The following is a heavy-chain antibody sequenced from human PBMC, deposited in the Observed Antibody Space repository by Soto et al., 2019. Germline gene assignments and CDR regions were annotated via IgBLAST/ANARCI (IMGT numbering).Heavy chain of an antibody. CDR1: GYTFTSYD. D-gene: IGHD3-9*01. V-gene: IGHV1-8*01. Sequence: GASVKVSCKASGYTFTSYDINWVRQATGQGLEWMGWMNPNSGNTGYAQKFQGRVTMTRNTSISTAYMELSSLRSEDTAVYYCARVHPPSIYYYMDVWGKGTTVTVSS. J-gene: IGHJ6*03. CDR3: ARVHPPSIYYYMDV. CDR2: MNPNSGNT.